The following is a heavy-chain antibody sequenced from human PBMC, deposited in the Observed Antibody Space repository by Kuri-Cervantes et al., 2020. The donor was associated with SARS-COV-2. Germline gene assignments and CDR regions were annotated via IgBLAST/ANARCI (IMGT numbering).Heavy chain of an antibody. J-gene: IGHJ4*02. CDR3: ARDRDSNYWWDY. CDR1: GFTFRTYA. D-gene: IGHD4-11*01. CDR2: FCGGGGST. V-gene: IGHV3-23*01. Sequence: GESLKISCAASGFTFRTYAMSWVRQAPGKGLVWVSSFCGGGGSTYYADSVKGRFIVSRDNSKNTLYLQMNSLRAEDTAVYYCARDRDSNYWWDYWGQGTLVTVSS.